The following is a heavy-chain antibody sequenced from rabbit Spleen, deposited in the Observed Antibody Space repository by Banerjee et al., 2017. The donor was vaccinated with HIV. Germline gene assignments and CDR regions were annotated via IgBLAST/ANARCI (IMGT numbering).Heavy chain of an antibody. D-gene: IGHD1-1*01. CDR1: GIFFSNYYF. CDR3: ARRNSGNYGNYAGAFNL. V-gene: IGHV1S45*01. Sequence: QELVVACGGDLDQPGASLTPTCKASGIFFSNYYFICLVRAAPGEGLEWIACIDSGSSSFTYYASWAKGRFTISKISSTTVTLQMTSLTAADTAAYFCARRNSGNYGNYAGAFNLWGPGTLVTVS. J-gene: IGHJ4*01. CDR2: IDSGSSSFT.